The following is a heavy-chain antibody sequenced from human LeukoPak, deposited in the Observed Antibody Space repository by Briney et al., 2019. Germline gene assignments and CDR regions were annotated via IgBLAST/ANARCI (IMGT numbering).Heavy chain of an antibody. CDR3: AKAGSGFYGSGSEYYFDY. J-gene: IGHJ4*02. CDR2: ISGSGGNT. CDR1: GFTFSSYA. D-gene: IGHD3-10*01. V-gene: IGHV3-23*01. Sequence: GGSLRLSCAASGFTFSSYAMSWVRQAPGKGLEWVSGISGSGGNTYYADSVKGRFTISRDNSKDTLYLQMNSLTAEDTAVYYCAKAGSGFYGSGSEYYFDYWGQGTLVTVSS.